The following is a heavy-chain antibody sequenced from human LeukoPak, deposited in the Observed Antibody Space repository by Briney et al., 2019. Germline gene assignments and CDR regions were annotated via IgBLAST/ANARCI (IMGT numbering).Heavy chain of an antibody. V-gene: IGHV3-23*01. D-gene: IGHD3-3*01. CDR2: ISGSAGRT. J-gene: IGHJ4*02. Sequence: PGGSLRLSCAASGFSFSVYAMSWVRQAPGKGLEWVSSISGSAGRTYYTNSVKGRFTISREDFKNTVFLEMNNLRAEDTALYYCAKGGQDYDFWRFDYWGQGNLVIVSS. CDR3: AKGGQDYDFWRFDY. CDR1: GFSFSVYA.